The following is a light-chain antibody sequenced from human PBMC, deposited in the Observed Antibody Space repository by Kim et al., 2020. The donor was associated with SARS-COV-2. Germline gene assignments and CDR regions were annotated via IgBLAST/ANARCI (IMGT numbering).Light chain of an antibody. V-gene: IGKV1-17*01. CDR3: IQKNTNPIT. CDR1: QDIRND. J-gene: IGKJ5*01. CDR2: GAS. Sequence: ASVGDRVTITCRASQDIRNDLGWYQQNPGRAPKRLIYGASSLQSGVPSRFSGSGSGTEFTLTISSVKPKNFATNFGIQKNTNPITSAEGTRLMIK.